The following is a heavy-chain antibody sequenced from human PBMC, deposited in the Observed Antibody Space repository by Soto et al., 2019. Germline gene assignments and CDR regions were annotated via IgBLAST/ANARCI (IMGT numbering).Heavy chain of an antibody. CDR2: INPNSGGT. Sequence: QVQLVQSGAEVKKPGASVKVSCKASGYTFTGYYMHWVRQAPGQGLEWMGWINPNSGGTNYAQKLQGRVTMTTDTSTSTAYMELMSLRSDDTAVYYCARDDSSSWGKADYWGQGTLVTVSS. D-gene: IGHD6-13*01. V-gene: IGHV1-2*02. CDR3: ARDDSSSWGKADY. J-gene: IGHJ4*02. CDR1: GYTFTGYY.